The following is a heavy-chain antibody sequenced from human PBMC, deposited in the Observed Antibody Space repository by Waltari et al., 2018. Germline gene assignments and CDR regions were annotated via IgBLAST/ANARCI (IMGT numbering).Heavy chain of an antibody. CDR1: GFKFGAYG. V-gene: IGHV3-30*18. CDR2: ITYNGREK. CDR3: AKAEWGSSVYFDS. D-gene: IGHD6-6*01. J-gene: IGHJ4*02. Sequence: QVQLVQSGGGVVQLGRSLRLSCVASGFKFGAYGVHWVRQAPGKGLEWVAVITYNGREKYYADSVKGRFTISRDNSKNTLYLQMNSLRVEDTAVYYCAKAEWGSSVYFDSWGQGTLVTVSS.